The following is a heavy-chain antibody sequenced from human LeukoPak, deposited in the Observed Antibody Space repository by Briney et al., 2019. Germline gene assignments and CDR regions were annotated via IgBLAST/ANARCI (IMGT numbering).Heavy chain of an antibody. V-gene: IGHV4-34*01. CDR1: GGSFSGYY. D-gene: IGHD6-19*01. CDR3: ARGVGIAVAGNDY. CDR2: INHSGST. Sequence: ASETLSLTCAVYGGSFSGYYWSWIRQPPGKGMEWIGEINHSGSTNYNPSLKSRVTISVDTSKNQFSLKLSSVTAADTAVYYCARGVGIAVAGNDYWGQGTLVTVSS. J-gene: IGHJ4*02.